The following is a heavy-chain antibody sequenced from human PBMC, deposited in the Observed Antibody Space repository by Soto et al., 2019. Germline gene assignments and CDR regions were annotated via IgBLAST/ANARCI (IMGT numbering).Heavy chain of an antibody. J-gene: IGHJ4*02. CDR2: ITASGGST. Sequence: EVQLLDSGGSLVQPGGSLRLACAASGFTFSSYAMGWVRQAPGKGLEWVSSITASGGSTYYADSVKGRFTISRDNTKNRLYLELNSLRAEDTALYYCSKHFGGTKSHFNSWGQGTLVTVSS. CDR3: SKHFGGTKSHFNS. CDR1: GFTFSSYA. D-gene: IGHD3-3*01. V-gene: IGHV3-23*01.